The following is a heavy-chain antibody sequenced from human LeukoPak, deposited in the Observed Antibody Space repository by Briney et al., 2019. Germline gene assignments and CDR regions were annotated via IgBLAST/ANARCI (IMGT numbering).Heavy chain of an antibody. CDR2: IYSGGST. Sequence: PGGSLRLSCAASGFTFSSYEMNWVRQAPGKGLEWVSEIYSGGSTYYAASVKGRFSISRDNSKNTVYLQMNSLRAEDTAVYYCARELREHGVFDIWGQGTMVTVSS. J-gene: IGHJ3*02. CDR1: GFTFSSYE. D-gene: IGHD1-26*01. V-gene: IGHV3-53*01. CDR3: ARELREHGVFDI.